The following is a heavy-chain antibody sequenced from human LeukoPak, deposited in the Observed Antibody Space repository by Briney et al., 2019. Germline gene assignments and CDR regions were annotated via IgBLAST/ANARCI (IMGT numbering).Heavy chain of an antibody. Sequence: GGSLRLSCAASGFTFSRHSMVWVRQAPGKGLEWVSSISTSSSYIDYADSVKGRFTIFRDNAKNSLYLQMNSLRAEDTAVYYCASLGTVGYYMDVWGKGTTVTISS. V-gene: IGHV3-21*01. CDR2: ISTSSSYI. D-gene: IGHD4-23*01. CDR1: GFTFSRHS. CDR3: ASLGTVGYYMDV. J-gene: IGHJ6*03.